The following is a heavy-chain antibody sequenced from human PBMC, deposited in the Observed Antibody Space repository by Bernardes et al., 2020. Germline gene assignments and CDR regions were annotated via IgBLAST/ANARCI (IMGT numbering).Heavy chain of an antibody. Sequence: SETLSLTCAVYGGSFSGYYWSWIRKPPGMGLEWIGEINHSGSTNYNPSLKSRVTISVDTSKNQFSLKLSSVTAADTAVYYCARGRRQWLVRHPYFDYWGQGTLVTVSS. D-gene: IGHD6-19*01. V-gene: IGHV4-34*01. J-gene: IGHJ4*02. CDR1: GGSFSGYY. CDR3: ARGRRQWLVRHPYFDY. CDR2: INHSGST.